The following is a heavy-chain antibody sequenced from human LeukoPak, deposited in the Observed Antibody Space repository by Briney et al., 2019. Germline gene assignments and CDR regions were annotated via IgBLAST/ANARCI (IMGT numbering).Heavy chain of an antibody. D-gene: IGHD6-13*01. Sequence: GGSLRLSCAASGFTFSSYSMNWVRQAPGKGLEWVSSISSSSSYIYYADSVKGRFTISRDNAKNSLYLQMNSLRVEDTAVYYCARDDSSRWYNSFDIWGQGTMVTVSS. CDR2: ISSSSSYI. CDR1: GFTFSSYS. J-gene: IGHJ3*02. V-gene: IGHV3-21*01. CDR3: ARDDSSRWYNSFDI.